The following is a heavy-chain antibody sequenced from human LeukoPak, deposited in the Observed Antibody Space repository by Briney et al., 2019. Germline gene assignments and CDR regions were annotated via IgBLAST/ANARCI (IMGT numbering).Heavy chain of an antibody. J-gene: IGHJ5*02. CDR1: GGSISSGGYY. V-gene: IGHV4-31*03. Sequence: SETLSLTCTVSGGSISSGGYYWSWIRQHPGKGLERIGYIYYSGSTYYNPSLKSRVTISVDTSKNQFSLKLSSVTAADTAVYYCARYNYDFWSGYNVDPWGQGTLVTVSS. CDR2: IYYSGST. D-gene: IGHD3-3*01. CDR3: ARYNYDFWSGYNVDP.